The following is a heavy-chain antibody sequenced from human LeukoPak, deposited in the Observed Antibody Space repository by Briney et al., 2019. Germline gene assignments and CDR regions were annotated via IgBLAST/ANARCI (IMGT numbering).Heavy chain of an antibody. V-gene: IGHV4-59*10. Sequence: SETLSLTCAVYGGSFSGYYWSWIRQPAGKGLEWIGRIYTSGSTNYNPSLKSRVTISVDTSKNQFSLKLSSVTAADTAVYYCARVEWGGSPIYYYYYMDVWGKGTTVTVSS. D-gene: IGHD1-26*01. CDR3: ARVEWGGSPIYYYYYMDV. CDR1: GGSFSGYY. J-gene: IGHJ6*03. CDR2: IYTSGST.